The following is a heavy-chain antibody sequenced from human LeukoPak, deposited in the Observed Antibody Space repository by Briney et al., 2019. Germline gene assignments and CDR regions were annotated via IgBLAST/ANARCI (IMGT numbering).Heavy chain of an antibody. V-gene: IGHV4-34*01. J-gene: IGHJ4*02. CDR2: INHSGST. D-gene: IGHD1-26*01. CDR1: GGSFSGYY. CDR3: ARGPLFSGSYTFDY. Sequence: SETLSLTCAVYGGSFSGYYWSWIRQPPGKGLEWIGEINHSGSTNYNPSLKSRVTISVDTSKNQFSLKLSSVTAADTAVYYCARGPLFSGSYTFDYWGQGTLVTVSS.